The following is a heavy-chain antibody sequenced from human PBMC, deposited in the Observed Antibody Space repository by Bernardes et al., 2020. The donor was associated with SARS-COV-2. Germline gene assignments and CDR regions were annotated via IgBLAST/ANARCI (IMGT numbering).Heavy chain of an antibody. V-gene: IGHV1-8*01. CDR1: GYTFTNND. D-gene: IGHD3-9*01. CDR2: MNPNSGNT. CDR3: ATGRRVYDILTGYYPSSTYYFDY. Sequence: ASVKVSCKASGYTFTNNDINWVRQATGQGLEWMGWMNPNSGNTGYAQKFQGRVIMTRNTSITTAYMELSSLRSEDTAVYYCATGRRVYDILTGYYPSSTYYFDYWGQGTLVTVSS. J-gene: IGHJ4*02.